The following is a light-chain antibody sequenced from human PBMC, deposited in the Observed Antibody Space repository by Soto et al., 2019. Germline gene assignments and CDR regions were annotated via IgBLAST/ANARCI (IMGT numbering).Light chain of an antibody. Sequence: QSVLTQPRSVSGSPGQSVTISCIGTSSDVGGYNYVSWYQQHPGKAPKLMIYDVNKRPSGVPDRFSGSKSGNTASLTISGLQAEDEADYYCCSYAGSYTWVFGGGTKLTVL. CDR2: DVN. J-gene: IGLJ2*01. CDR1: SSDVGGYNY. V-gene: IGLV2-11*01. CDR3: CSYAGSYTWV.